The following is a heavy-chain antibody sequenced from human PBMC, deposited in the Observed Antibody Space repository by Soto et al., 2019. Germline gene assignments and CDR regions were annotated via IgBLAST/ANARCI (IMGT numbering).Heavy chain of an antibody. Sequence: PSETLSLTCTVTGGAISGYYWTWIRQSDGEGLEWIGRIYSSGSTNYNPSLKSRVTISLDTSMNYFSLRLSSVTAADTAVYYCARAYYYGSGSSNPYNWFDPWGQGTLVTVSS. D-gene: IGHD3-10*01. CDR1: GGAISGYY. V-gene: IGHV4-4*07. CDR2: IYSSGST. CDR3: ARAYYYGSGSSNPYNWFDP. J-gene: IGHJ5*02.